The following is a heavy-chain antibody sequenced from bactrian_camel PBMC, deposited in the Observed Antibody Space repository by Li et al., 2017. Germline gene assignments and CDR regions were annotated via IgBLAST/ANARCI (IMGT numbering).Heavy chain of an antibody. Sequence: DVQLVESGGGLVQPGGSLRLSCAASGYTFSSYCMGWFRRAPGKEREGVAVISSAGATRYADSVKGRFTISKDNAKATLHLQMNSLKPEDTAMYYCAADRALNDDCHVGSLYTDFAYWGQGTQVTVS. V-gene: IGHV3S67*01. CDR3: AADRALNDDCHVGSLYTDFAY. D-gene: IGHD3*01. CDR1: GYTFSSYC. CDR2: ISSAGAT. J-gene: IGHJ6*01.